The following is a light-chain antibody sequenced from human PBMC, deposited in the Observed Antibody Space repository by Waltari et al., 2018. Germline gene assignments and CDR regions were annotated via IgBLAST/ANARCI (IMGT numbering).Light chain of an antibody. J-gene: IGKJ4*01. V-gene: IGKV1-27*01. CDR3: QKYDSAPPT. CDR1: QGISNY. Sequence: DIQMTQSPSSLSASVGDRVTLTCRASQGISNYLAWYQQQPGKVPKLLIYAASTLQSGDPSRFSGSGSGTEFTLTISSLQPEDDATYYCQKYDSAPPTFGGGTKVEIK. CDR2: AAS.